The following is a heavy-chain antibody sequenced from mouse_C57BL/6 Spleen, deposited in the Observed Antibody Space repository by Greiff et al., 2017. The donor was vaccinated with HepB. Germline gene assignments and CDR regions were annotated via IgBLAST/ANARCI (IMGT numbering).Heavy chain of an antibody. Sequence: QVHVKQPGAELVRPGSSVKLSCKASGYTFTSYWMHWVKQRPIQGLEWIGNIDPSDSETHYNQKFKDKATLTVDKSSSTAYMQLSSLTSEDSAVYYCARAYYSNYYAMDYWGQGTSVTVSS. V-gene: IGHV1-52*01. D-gene: IGHD2-5*01. CDR3: ARAYYSNYYAMDY. CDR1: GYTFTSYW. J-gene: IGHJ4*01. CDR2: IDPSDSET.